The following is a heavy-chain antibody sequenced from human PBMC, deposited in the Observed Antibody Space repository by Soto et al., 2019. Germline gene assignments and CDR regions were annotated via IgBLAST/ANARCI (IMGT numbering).Heavy chain of an antibody. J-gene: IGHJ4*02. CDR2: INPEGSAE. CDR3: AIHGVWCFEF. V-gene: IGHV3-7*02. Sequence: EMQLVESGGDLVQPGGSLRLSCAASGFTFSSSWMAWVRQAPGKGLEWVANINPEGSAEYYVDSVKGRFPISRDNAKNSLYLQMNSLRLEDTSLYYCAIHGVWCFEFWGQGTLVSISS. D-gene: IGHD2-8*02. CDR1: GFTFSSSW.